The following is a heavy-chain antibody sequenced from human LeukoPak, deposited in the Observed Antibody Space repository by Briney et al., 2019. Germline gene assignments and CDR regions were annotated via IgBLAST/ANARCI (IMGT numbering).Heavy chain of an antibody. V-gene: IGHV3-48*01. CDR1: GFTFSSFE. J-gene: IGHJ6*02. D-gene: IGHD2-2*02. Sequence: GGSLRLSCAASGFTFSSFEMNWVRQAPGKGLEWVSYISSSGSTIYYADSVKGRFTISRDNSKNTLYLQMNSLRAEDTAVYYCARDSINCSSTSCYRYYYYGMDVWGQGTTVTVSS. CDR2: ISSSGSTI. CDR3: ARDSINCSSTSCYRYYYYGMDV.